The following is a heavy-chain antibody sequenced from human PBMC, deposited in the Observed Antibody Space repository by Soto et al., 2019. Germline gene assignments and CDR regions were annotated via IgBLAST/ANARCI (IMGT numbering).Heavy chain of an antibody. J-gene: IGHJ5*02. V-gene: IGHV4-34*01. CDR3: AREWGYCSGGSCYSFDP. CDR1: GGSFSGYY. D-gene: IGHD2-15*01. Sequence: SETLSLTCAVYGGSFSGYYWSWIRQPPGKGLEWIGEINHSGSTNYNPSLKSRVTISVDTPKNQFSLKLSSVTAADTAVYYCAREWGYCSGGSCYSFDPWGQGTLVTVSS. CDR2: INHSGST.